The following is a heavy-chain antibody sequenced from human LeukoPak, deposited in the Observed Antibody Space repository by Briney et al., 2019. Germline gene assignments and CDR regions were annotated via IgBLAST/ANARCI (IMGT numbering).Heavy chain of an antibody. D-gene: IGHD5-24*01. CDR1: GFTFSSYS. CDR2: ISSSSSNI. CDR3: ARDRVAWHAVNWFDP. V-gene: IGHV3-21*01. Sequence: GGSLRLSCAASGFTFSSYSMHWVRQAPGKGLEWVSSISSSSSNIYYADSVKGRFTISRDNAKNTLYLQMNSLRAEDTAVYYCARDRVAWHAVNWFDPWGQGTLVTVSS. J-gene: IGHJ5*02.